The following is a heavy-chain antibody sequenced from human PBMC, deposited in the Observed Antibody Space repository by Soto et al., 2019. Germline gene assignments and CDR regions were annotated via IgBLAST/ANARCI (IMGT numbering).Heavy chain of an antibody. V-gene: IGHV4-59*01. CDR1: GGSISRYY. J-gene: IGHJ5*02. D-gene: IGHD2-8*01. Sequence: SETLSLTCSVSGGSISRYYWSWIRQPPGKGLEWIGYAYYSGDTGYNPSLKSRVTMAVDTSKSQVSLKLSSVTAADTAVHYCARDRSTYGGGGTGEVKENWFDPWGQGALVTVSS. CDR2: AYYSGDT. CDR3: ARDRSTYGGGGTGEVKENWFDP.